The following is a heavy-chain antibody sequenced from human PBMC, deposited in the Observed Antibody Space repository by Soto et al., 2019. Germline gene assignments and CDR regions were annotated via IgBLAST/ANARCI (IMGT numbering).Heavy chain of an antibody. D-gene: IGHD2-15*01. J-gene: IGHJ3*02. V-gene: IGHV3-9*01. CDR1: GFTFDDYA. CDR3: ANEYCSGGSCYGEYDAASDI. CDR2: ISWNSGSI. Sequence: GGSLRLSCAASGFTFDDYAMHWVRQAPGKGLEWVSGISWNSGSIGYADSVKGRFTISRDNAKNSLYLQMNSLRAEDTALYYCANEYCSGGSCYGEYDAASDIWGQGTMVTVSS.